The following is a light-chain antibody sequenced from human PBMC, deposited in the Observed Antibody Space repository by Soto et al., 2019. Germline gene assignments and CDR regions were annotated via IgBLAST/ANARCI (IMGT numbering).Light chain of an antibody. CDR2: EVS. V-gene: IGLV2-14*01. CDR3: SSYTSSSTLT. CDR1: SSDVGGYNY. J-gene: IGLJ3*02. Sequence: QSVLTQPASVSGSPGQSITISCTGTSSDVGGYNYVSWYQQHPGKAPKLMIYEVSNRPSGVSDRFSGSKSGNTASLPISGLQADDEADYDCSSYTSSSTLTFGGGTKLT.